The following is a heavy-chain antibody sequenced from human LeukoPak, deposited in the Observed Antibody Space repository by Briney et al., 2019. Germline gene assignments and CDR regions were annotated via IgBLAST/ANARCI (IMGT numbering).Heavy chain of an antibody. J-gene: IGHJ5*02. Sequence: SETLSLTCTVSGGSISSGDYYWSWIRQPPGKGLEWIGYIYYSGSTYYNPSLKSRVTISVDTSKNQFSLKLSSVTAADTAVYYCARVGQQWLVAGWFDPWGQGTLVTVSS. D-gene: IGHD6-19*01. CDR2: IYYSGST. CDR1: GGSISSGDYY. CDR3: ARVGQQWLVAGWFDP. V-gene: IGHV4-30-4*02.